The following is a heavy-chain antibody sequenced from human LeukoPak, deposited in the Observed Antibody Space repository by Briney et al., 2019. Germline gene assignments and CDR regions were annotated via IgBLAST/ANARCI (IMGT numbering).Heavy chain of an antibody. CDR3: ARDMKGDGSSGPIEY. Sequence: ASVKVSCKASGYTFTDYYMHWVRQAPGQGLEWMGWINPNSGGTNYAQKFQGRVTMTRDTSISTSYMELSRLIYDDTAIYYCARDMKGDGSSGPIEYWGQGTLLIVSS. J-gene: IGHJ4*02. D-gene: IGHD3-22*01. V-gene: IGHV1-2*02. CDR2: INPNSGGT. CDR1: GYTFTDYY.